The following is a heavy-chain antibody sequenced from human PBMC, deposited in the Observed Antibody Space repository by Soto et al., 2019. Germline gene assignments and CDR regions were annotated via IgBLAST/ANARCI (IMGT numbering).Heavy chain of an antibody. V-gene: IGHV3-7*01. CDR3: ARDNRYSSSWFDE. CDR2: IKQDGSEK. CDR1: GFTFSSYW. D-gene: IGHD6-13*01. Sequence: PGGSLRLSCAASGFTFSSYWMSWVRQAPGKGLEWVANIKQDGSEKYYVDSVKGRFTISRDNAKNSLYLQMNSLRAEDTAVYYCARDNRYSSSWFDEWGQGTLVIVSS. J-gene: IGHJ4*02.